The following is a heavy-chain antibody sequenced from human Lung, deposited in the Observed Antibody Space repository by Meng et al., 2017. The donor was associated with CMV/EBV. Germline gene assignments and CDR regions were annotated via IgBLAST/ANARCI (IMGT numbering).Heavy chain of an antibody. D-gene: IGHD6-13*01. V-gene: IGHV3-30-3*01. Sequence: SXKISXAASGFTFSSYAMHWVRQAPGKGLEWVAVISYDGSNKYYADSVKGRFSISIDNAKNSLYLQMNSLRVEDTALYYCTRGSASWSEYNWFDPWGQGTXVTVSS. CDR1: GFTFSSYA. CDR2: ISYDGSNK. CDR3: TRGSASWSEYNWFDP. J-gene: IGHJ5*02.